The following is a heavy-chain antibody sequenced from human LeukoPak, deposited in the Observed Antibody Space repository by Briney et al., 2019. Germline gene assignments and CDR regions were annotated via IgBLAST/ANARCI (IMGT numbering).Heavy chain of an antibody. J-gene: IGHJ5*02. CDR1: GFIFSDYF. CDR2: ISSSGSTI. V-gene: IGHV3-11*01. D-gene: IGHD3-10*01. CDR3: ARGPYGSGSYYFLNWFDP. Sequence: GGSLRLSCAASGFIFSDYFMSWIRQAPGKGLEWISYISSSGSTIYYADSVKGRFTISRDNAKNSLYLQMNSLRAEDTAVYYCARGPYGSGSYYFLNWFDPWGQGTLVTVSS.